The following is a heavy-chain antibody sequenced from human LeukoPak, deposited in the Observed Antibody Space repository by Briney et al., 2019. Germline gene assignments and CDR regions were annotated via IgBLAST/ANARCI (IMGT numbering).Heavy chain of an antibody. CDR1: GFTFSSYW. D-gene: IGHD6-19*01. V-gene: IGHV3-7*01. CDR3: ARTGHSSGWSAYFDF. CDR2: IKQAGSEK. J-gene: IGHJ4*02. Sequence: PGGSLRLSCAASGFTFSSYWMSWVRQAPGKGLEWVANIKQAGSEKYYVDSVKGRFTISRDNAKNSLYLQMNSLRAEDTAVYYCARTGHSSGWSAYFDFWGQGTLVTVSS.